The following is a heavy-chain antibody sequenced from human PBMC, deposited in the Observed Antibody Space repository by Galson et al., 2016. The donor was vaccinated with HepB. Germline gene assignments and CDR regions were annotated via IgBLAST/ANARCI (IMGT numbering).Heavy chain of an antibody. CDR3: AREGERGFTTNGMDG. V-gene: IGHV3-33*07. Sequence: SLRLSCAASGFTFSNYAMFWVRQAPGKGLEGVAVIWYDGSNKYYADSVKGRFTIPRDNSKNTLYLQMNSLRAEETAVYYCAREGERGFTTNGMDGWGQGTTVTVSS. CDR1: GFTFSNYA. D-gene: IGHD1-14*01. CDR2: IWYDGSNK. J-gene: IGHJ6*02.